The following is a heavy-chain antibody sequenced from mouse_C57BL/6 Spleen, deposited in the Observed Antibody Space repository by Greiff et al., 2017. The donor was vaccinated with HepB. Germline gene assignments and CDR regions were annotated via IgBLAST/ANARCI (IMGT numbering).Heavy chain of an antibody. CDR3: ARRAYYSNFDY. CDR2: IYPCSGNT. V-gene: IGHV1-55*01. Sequence: VQLQQPGAELVKPGASVKMSCKASGYTFTSYWITWVKQRPGQGLEWIGDIYPCSGNTNYNEKFKGKATLTVDTSSSTAYMQLSSLTSEDSAVYYCARRAYYSNFDYWGQGTTLTVSS. J-gene: IGHJ2*01. CDR1: GYTFTSYW. D-gene: IGHD2-5*01.